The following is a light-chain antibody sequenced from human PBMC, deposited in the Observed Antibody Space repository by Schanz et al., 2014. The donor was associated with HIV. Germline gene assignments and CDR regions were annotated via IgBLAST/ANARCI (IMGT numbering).Light chain of an antibody. Sequence: QSALTQPTSVSGSPGQSITISCTATSSDVGSYNLVSWYQQHPGKAPKLMIYDVSNRPSGVSNRFSGSKSGNTASLTISGLQAEDEAEYFCSSYTTSNTHVFGSGTKLTVL. CDR1: SSDVGSYNL. V-gene: IGLV2-14*02. CDR2: DVS. J-gene: IGLJ1*01. CDR3: SSYTTSNTHV.